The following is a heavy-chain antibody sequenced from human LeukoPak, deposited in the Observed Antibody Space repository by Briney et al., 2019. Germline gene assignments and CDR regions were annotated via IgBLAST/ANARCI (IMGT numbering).Heavy chain of an antibody. D-gene: IGHD2-2*01. V-gene: IGHV1-69*04. CDR1: GGTFSSYA. J-gene: IGHJ5*02. CDR2: IIPILGIA. CDR3: ARVYCSRTSCYNWFDP. Sequence: GASVKLSCKASGGTFSSYAISWVRQAPGQGLEWMGRIIPILGIANYAQKFHGRGTITAYKSTNTPYMELNSLRSEDTAMYYCARVYCSRTSCYNWFDPWGEGTLVTVSS.